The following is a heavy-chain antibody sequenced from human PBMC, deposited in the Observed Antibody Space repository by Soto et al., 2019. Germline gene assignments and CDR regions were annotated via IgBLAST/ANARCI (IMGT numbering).Heavy chain of an antibody. CDR3: ARAPTSRFDY. Sequence: QVQLVESGGGVVQPGRSLRLSCAASGFTFSTFAMHWVRRAPGRGLEWVAVISSDGFTQYYADSIRGRFAISRDNSKNTLYLQMNSLRGEDTAVYYCARAPTSRFDYRGQGTLVTFSA. CDR1: GFTFSTFA. J-gene: IGHJ4*02. V-gene: IGHV3-30*09. CDR2: ISSDGFTQ.